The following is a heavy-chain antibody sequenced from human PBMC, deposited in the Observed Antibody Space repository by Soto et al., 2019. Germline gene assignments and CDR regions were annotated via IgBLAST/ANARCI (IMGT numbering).Heavy chain of an antibody. CDR1: GGSISSNNW. CDR3: ARAYCSGGSCYTGPSWFDP. CDR2: IYHSGST. D-gene: IGHD2-15*01. J-gene: IGHJ5*02. V-gene: IGHV4-4*02. Sequence: PSETLSLTCAVSGGSISSNNWWSWVRQPPGKGLEWIGEIYHSGSTNYNPSLKSRVTISVDKSKNQFSLKLSSVTAADTAVYYCARAYCSGGSCYTGPSWFDPWGQGTLVTVSS.